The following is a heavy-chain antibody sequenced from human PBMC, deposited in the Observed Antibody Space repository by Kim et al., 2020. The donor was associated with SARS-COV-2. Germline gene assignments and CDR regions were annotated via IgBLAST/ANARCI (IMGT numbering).Heavy chain of an antibody. Sequence: SETLSLTCAVYGGSFSGYYWSWIRQPPGKGLEWIGEINHSGSTNYNPSLKSRVTISVDTSKNQFSLKLSSVTAADTAVYYCARLTMVRGNPSFDYWGQGTLVTVSS. V-gene: IGHV4-34*01. CDR3: ARLTMVRGNPSFDY. CDR2: INHSGST. CDR1: GGSFSGYY. D-gene: IGHD3-10*01. J-gene: IGHJ4*02.